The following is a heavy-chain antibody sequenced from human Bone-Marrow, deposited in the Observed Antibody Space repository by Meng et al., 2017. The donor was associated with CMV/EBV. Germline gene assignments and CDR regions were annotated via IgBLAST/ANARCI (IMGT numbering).Heavy chain of an antibody. D-gene: IGHD3-3*01. CDR1: GFTFSSYG. J-gene: IGHJ5*02. Sequence: GESLKISCAASGFTFSSYGMHWVRQAPGKGLEWVAFIRYDGSNKYYADSVKGRFTISRDNSKNTLYLQMNSLRAEDTAVYYCARAIRFLEWLPSGWFDPWGQGTLVTVS. V-gene: IGHV3-30*02. CDR3: ARAIRFLEWLPSGWFDP. CDR2: IRYDGSNK.